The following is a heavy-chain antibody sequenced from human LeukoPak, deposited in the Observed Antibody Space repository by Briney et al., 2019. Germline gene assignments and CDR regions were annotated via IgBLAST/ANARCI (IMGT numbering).Heavy chain of an antibody. Sequence: KPSQTLSLTCSVSGGSISSGSYYWSWIRQHPGKGLEWIGYIYYSGSTYYNPSLKSRVTISVDTSKNQFSLKLSSVTAADTAVYYCARLLTGSRTKKNFYYYGMDVWGQGTTVSVSS. D-gene: IGHD3-9*01. V-gene: IGHV4-31*03. J-gene: IGHJ6*02. CDR1: GGSISSGSYY. CDR2: IYYSGST. CDR3: ARLLTGSRTKKNFYYYGMDV.